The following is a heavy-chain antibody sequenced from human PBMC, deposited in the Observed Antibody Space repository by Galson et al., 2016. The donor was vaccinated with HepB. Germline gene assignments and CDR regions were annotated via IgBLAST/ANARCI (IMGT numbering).Heavy chain of an antibody. CDR1: GFTFNTYG. CDR2: ISSASSIK. J-gene: IGHJ5*02. CDR3: ARDYVPGA. V-gene: IGHV3-48*04. D-gene: IGHD3-10*01. Sequence: SLRLSCADSGFTFNTYGMNWVRQAPGKGLEWGSYISSASSIKYYADSVKGRFTISRDNARHSLYLEMNSLRGEDTAMYYCARDYVPGAWGQGVLVTVSS.